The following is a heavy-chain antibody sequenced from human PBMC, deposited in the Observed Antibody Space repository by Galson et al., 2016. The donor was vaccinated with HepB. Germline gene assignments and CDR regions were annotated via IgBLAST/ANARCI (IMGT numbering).Heavy chain of an antibody. CDR2: ISSSSSYI. CDR1: GFTFSSYS. V-gene: IGHV3-21*01. J-gene: IGHJ4*02. CDR3: ASTHSGRIFLEWSINEEYYFDY. D-gene: IGHD3-3*01. Sequence: SLRLSCAASGFTFSSYSMNWVRQAPGKGLEWVSSISSSSSYIYYADSVKGRFTISRDNAKNSLYLQMNSLRAEDTAVYYCASTHSGRIFLEWSINEEYYFDYWGQGTLVTVSS.